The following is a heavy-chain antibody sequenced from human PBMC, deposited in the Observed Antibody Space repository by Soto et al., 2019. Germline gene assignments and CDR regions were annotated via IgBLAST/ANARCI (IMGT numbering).Heavy chain of an antibody. CDR1: GFTFSSYS. J-gene: IGHJ4*02. Sequence: EVQLVESGGGLVKPGGSLRLSCAASGFTFSSYSMKWVRQAPGKGLEWVSSISSSSSYIYYADSVKGRFTISRDNAKNSLYLQMNSPRAEDTAVYYCATDQPGYSYGYGLGYWGQGTLVTVSS. D-gene: IGHD5-18*01. V-gene: IGHV3-21*01. CDR3: ATDQPGYSYGYGLGY. CDR2: ISSSSSYI.